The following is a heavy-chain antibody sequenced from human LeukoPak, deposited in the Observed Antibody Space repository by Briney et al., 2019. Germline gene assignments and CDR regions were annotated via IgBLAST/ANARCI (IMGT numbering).Heavy chain of an antibody. CDR2: ISSNGGST. CDR3: ARDRRSGYSYGYGLRTYDAFDI. Sequence: PGGSLRLSCAASGFTFSSYAMHWVRQAPGKGLEYVSAISSNGGSTYYANSVKGRFTISRDNSKNTLYLQMGSLRAEDMAVYYCARDRRSGYSYGYGLRTYDAFDIWGQGTMVTVS. J-gene: IGHJ3*02. CDR1: GFTFSSYA. V-gene: IGHV3-64*01. D-gene: IGHD5-18*01.